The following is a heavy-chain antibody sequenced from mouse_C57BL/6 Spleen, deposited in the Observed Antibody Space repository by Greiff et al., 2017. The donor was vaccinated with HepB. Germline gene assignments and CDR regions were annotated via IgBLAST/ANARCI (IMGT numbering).Heavy chain of an antibody. Sequence: LQESGAELVRPGASVTLSCKASGYTFTDYEMHWVKQTPVHGLEWIGAIDPETGGTAYNQKFKGKAILTADKSSSTAYMELRSLTSEDSAVYYCTGDGSTYWGQGTLVTVSA. CDR2: IDPETGGT. CDR1: GYTFTDYE. V-gene: IGHV1-15*01. J-gene: IGHJ3*01. CDR3: TGDGSTY. D-gene: IGHD3-3*01.